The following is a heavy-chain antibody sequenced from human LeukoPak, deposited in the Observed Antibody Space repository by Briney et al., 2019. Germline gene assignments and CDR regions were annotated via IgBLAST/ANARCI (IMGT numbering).Heavy chain of an antibody. CDR3: AKGYCSSTSCPLDY. V-gene: IGHV3-13*01. Sequence: GGSLRLSCAASGFTFKSYDMHWVRQAAGEGLEWVSAIGTAGDTYYPGSVKGRFTISRENAKNSLYLQMNSLRAEDTAVYYCAKGYCSSTSCPLDYWGQGTLVTVSS. D-gene: IGHD2-2*01. CDR1: GFTFKSYD. CDR2: IGTAGDT. J-gene: IGHJ4*02.